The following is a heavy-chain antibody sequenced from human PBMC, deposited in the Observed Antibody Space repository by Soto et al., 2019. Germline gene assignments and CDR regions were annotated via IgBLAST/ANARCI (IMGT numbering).Heavy chain of an antibody. CDR1: GGTISSSA. CDR3: ARGDSSGYYEYYFDS. Sequence: QVQLVQSGAEVKKPGSSVTVSCKASGGTISSSAISWVRQAPGQGLEWMGGIIPISNTANYAQKFQGRVTITADESTSTAYMELRSLRSGDTAVYYCARGDSSGYYEYYFDSWGQGTLVTVSA. J-gene: IGHJ4*02. D-gene: IGHD3-22*01. CDR2: IIPISNTA. V-gene: IGHV1-69*01.